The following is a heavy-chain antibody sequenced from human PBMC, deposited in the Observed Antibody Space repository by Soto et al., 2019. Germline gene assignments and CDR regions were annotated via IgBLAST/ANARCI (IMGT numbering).Heavy chain of an antibody. J-gene: IGHJ4*02. CDR2: ISAYNGNT. Sequence: QVQLVQSGGEVKKPGASVKVSCKASGYTFTTYGISWVRQAPGQGLEWMGWISAYNGNTNYAQELQGRVTMTTDTSTNTAYMEWRSLRSDDTAVYYCARNVEYGDGWYVSLAPTCRSLYYWGQGTLVTVSS. CDR3: ARNVEYGDGWYVSLAPTCRSLYY. CDR1: GYTFTTYG. D-gene: IGHD6-19*01. V-gene: IGHV1-18*04.